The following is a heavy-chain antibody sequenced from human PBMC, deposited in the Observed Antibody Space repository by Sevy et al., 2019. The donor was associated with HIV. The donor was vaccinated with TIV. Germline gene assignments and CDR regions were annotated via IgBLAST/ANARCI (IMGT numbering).Heavy chain of an antibody. Sequence: GGSLRLSCAASGFTFSSYGMHWVRQAPGKGLEWVAVISYDGSNKYYADSVKGRFTISRDNSKNTLYLQMNSLRAEDTAEYNCAKSWLRRMVRGVIQEILPYYYYGMDVWGQGTPVTVSS. CDR3: AKSWLRRMVRGVIQEILPYYYYGMDV. D-gene: IGHD3-10*01. J-gene: IGHJ6*02. V-gene: IGHV3-30*18. CDR1: GFTFSSYG. CDR2: ISYDGSNK.